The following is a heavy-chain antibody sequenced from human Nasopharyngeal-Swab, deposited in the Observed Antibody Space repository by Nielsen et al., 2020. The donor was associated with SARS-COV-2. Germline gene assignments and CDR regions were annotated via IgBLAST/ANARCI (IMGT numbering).Heavy chain of an antibody. V-gene: IGHV1-69*13. D-gene: IGHD2-2*01. CDR2: IIPIFGTA. Sequence: SVQVSCKASGGTFSSYAISWVRQAPGQGLEWMGGIIPIFGTANYAQKFQGRVTITADESTSTAYMELSSLRSEDTAVYYCARDEMVVPAAKFNYYYYMDVWGKGTTVTVSS. J-gene: IGHJ6*03. CDR3: ARDEMVVPAAKFNYYYYMDV. CDR1: GGTFSSYA.